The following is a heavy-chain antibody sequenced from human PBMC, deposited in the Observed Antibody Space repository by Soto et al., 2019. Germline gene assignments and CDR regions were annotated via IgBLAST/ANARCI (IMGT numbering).Heavy chain of an antibody. CDR1: GGSFSGYY. V-gene: IGHV4-34*01. Sequence: SETLSLTCAVYGGSFSGYYRSWIRQPPGKGLEWIGEINHSGSTNYNPSLKSRVTISVDTSKNQFSLKLSSVTAADTAVYYCASRIAAAGDYYYYGMDVWGQGTTVTVSS. D-gene: IGHD6-13*01. J-gene: IGHJ6*02. CDR2: INHSGST. CDR3: ASRIAAAGDYYYYGMDV.